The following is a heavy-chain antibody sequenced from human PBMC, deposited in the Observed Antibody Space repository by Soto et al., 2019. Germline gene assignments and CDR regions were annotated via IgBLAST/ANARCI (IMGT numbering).Heavy chain of an antibody. Sequence: QVQLVESGGGVVQPGRSLRLSCAASGFTFSSYGMHWVRQAPGKGLEWVAVISYDGSNKYYADSVKGRFTISRDNSKNTLYLQMNSLRAEDTAVYYCAVLGAEADTAFDYWGQGTLVTVSS. D-gene: IGHD3-3*02. CDR3: AVLGAEADTAFDY. CDR1: GFTFSSYG. CDR2: ISYDGSNK. V-gene: IGHV3-30*03. J-gene: IGHJ4*02.